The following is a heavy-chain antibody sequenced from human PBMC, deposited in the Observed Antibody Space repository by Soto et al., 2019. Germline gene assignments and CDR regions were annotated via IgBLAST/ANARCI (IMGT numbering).Heavy chain of an antibody. Sequence: SETLSLTCTVSGGSISSGGYYWSWIRQHPGKGLEWIGYIYYSGSTYYNPSLKSRVTISVDTSKNQFSLKLSSVTAADTAVYYCAGEVRSSFDYWGQGTQVTVSS. D-gene: IGHD3-3*01. V-gene: IGHV4-31*03. CDR1: GGSISSGGYY. J-gene: IGHJ4*02. CDR2: IYYSGST. CDR3: AGEVRSSFDY.